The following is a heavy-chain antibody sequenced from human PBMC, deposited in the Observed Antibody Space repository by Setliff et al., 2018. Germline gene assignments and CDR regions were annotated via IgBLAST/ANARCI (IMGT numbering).Heavy chain of an antibody. D-gene: IGHD5-12*01. V-gene: IGHV5-51*01. J-gene: IGHJ4*02. CDR2: IYPSNSNI. Sequence: ESLKISCKASGYGFTDYWIAWVRQMPGKGLEWMGIIYPSNSNIKYSPSFEAQITFSVDKSITTAYLQWSSLKASDTAIYYCARHRVGNSGYAIPILDFWGQGALVTVSS. CDR3: ARHRVGNSGYAIPILDF. CDR1: GYGFTDYW.